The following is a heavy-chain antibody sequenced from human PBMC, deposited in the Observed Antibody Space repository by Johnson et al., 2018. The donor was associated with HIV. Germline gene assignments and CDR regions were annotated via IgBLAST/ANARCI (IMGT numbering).Heavy chain of an antibody. CDR3: GGEIAWCGERSDAMEI. D-gene: IGHD3-10*01. CDR1: GFTFSSYA. V-gene: IGHV3-30*04. CDR2: ISYDGSNK. Sequence: QVQLVESGGGVVQPGRSLRLSCATSGFTFSSYAMHWVRQAPGKGLEWVAVISYDGSNKYYADSVKGRFTISRDNSKNTLYLQMNSLRAEDTAVYYCGGEIAWCGERSDAMEIWGQGTIVTVSS. J-gene: IGHJ3*02.